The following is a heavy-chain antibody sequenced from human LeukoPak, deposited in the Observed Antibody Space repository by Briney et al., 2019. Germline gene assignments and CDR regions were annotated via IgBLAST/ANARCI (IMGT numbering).Heavy chain of an antibody. V-gene: IGHV1-69*05. Sequence: GASVQDTCKASGGTYSSYAISCVRQAPGQELEWMGGIIPICGTANYAQKSQGRVTITTDESTSTAYMELSSLRSEDTAVYYCARLDFMNYYDSSGYYYWGQGTLVTVSS. CDR2: IIPICGTA. CDR3: ARLDFMNYYDSSGYYY. J-gene: IGHJ4*02. CDR1: GGTYSSYA. D-gene: IGHD3-22*01.